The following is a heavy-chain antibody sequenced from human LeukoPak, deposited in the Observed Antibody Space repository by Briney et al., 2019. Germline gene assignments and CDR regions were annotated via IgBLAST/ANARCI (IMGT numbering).Heavy chain of an antibody. D-gene: IGHD1-26*01. V-gene: IGHV3-11*03. CDR1: GFTFSDYY. J-gene: IGHJ4*02. CDR2: ISNSSSYT. Sequence: GGSLRLSCAASGFTFSDYYMSWVRQAPGKGLEWVSYISNSSSYTNYADSVKGRFTISRDNAKSSLYLQMNSLRADDTAVYFCARSGSHDYWGQGTLVTVSS. CDR3: ARSGSHDY.